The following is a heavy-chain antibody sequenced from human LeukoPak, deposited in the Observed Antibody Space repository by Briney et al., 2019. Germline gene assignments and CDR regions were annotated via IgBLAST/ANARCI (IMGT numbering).Heavy chain of an antibody. CDR2: IYSGGNT. D-gene: IGHD6-13*01. Sequence: SETLSLTCTVSGGSISSPTYFWGWIRQPPGKGLEWIGSIYSGGNTYYNPSLKSRVTISVDTSKNQFSLKLSSVTAADTAVYYCARLPWIAAAGDGSSGYFDLWGRGTLVTVSS. J-gene: IGHJ2*01. CDR1: GGSISSPTYF. V-gene: IGHV4-39*07. CDR3: ARLPWIAAAGDGSSGYFDL.